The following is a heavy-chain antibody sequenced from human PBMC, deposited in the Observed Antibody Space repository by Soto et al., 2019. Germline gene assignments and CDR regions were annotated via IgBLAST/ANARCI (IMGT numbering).Heavy chain of an antibody. Sequence: QVQLVESGGGVVQPGRSLRLSYAASGFTFSSYGMHWVRQAPGKGLEWVAVISYDGSNKYYADSVKGRFTISRDNSKNTLYLQMNSLRSEDTAVYYCAKDGYSGYDFMEYWGQGTLVTVST. CDR3: AKDGYSGYDFMEY. CDR1: GFTFSSYG. V-gene: IGHV3-30*18. J-gene: IGHJ4*02. CDR2: ISYDGSNK. D-gene: IGHD5-12*01.